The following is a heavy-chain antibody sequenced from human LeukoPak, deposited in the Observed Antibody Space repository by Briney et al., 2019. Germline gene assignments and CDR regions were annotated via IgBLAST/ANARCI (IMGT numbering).Heavy chain of an antibody. CDR3: AKRGVVVRVILVGFHKEAYYFDS. Sequence: GGSLRPSCAVSGITLSNYGMSWVRQAPGEGVEWVVGISDSGGSTNYADSVKGRFTISRDNPKNTLYLQKNSLRAEDTAVYFCAKRGVVVRVILVGFHKEAYYFDSWGQGALVTVSS. CDR1: GITLSNYG. D-gene: IGHD3-10*01. CDR2: ISDSGGST. J-gene: IGHJ4*02. V-gene: IGHV3-23*01.